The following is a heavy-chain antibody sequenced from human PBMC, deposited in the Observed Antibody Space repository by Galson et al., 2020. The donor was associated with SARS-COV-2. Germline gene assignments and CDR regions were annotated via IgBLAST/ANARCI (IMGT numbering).Heavy chain of an antibody. CDR3: ATIRDGYNAYFFYGMDV. CDR2: LITLHGTS. J-gene: IGHJ6*02. V-gene: IGHV1-69*13. Sequence: VKVSCKASGGTFSSYAISWVRQAPGHGLEWMGGLITLHGTSAYARKFQGRVTITADESTRTANMEVSSLRSEDTAVYYCATIRDGYNAYFFYGMDVWGQGTTVTVSS. CDR1: GGTFSSYA. D-gene: IGHD5-12*01.